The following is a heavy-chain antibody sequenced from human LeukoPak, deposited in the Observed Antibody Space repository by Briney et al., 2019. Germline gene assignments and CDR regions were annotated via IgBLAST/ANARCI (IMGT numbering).Heavy chain of an antibody. D-gene: IGHD5-12*01. V-gene: IGHV4-39*01. J-gene: IGHJ4*02. Sequence: PSETLSLTCTVSGGSISSSSYYWGWIRQPPGKGLEWIGSIYYSGSTYYNPSLKSRVTISVDTSKDQFSLKLSSVTAADTAVYYCARQERSGYDWDYWGQGTLVTVSS. CDR1: GGSISSSSYY. CDR2: IYYSGST. CDR3: ARQERSGYDWDY.